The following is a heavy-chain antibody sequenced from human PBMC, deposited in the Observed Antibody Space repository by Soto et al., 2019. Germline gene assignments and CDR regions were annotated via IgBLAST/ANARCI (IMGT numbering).Heavy chain of an antibody. Sequence: GASVKVSCKASGYTFTSYDINWVRQATGQGLEWMGWMNPNSGNTGYAQKFQGRVTMTRNTSISTAYMELSSLRSEDTAPHYDFWSGPSYYYYGMDVWGQGTTVTVSS. V-gene: IGHV1-8*01. CDR2: MNPNSGNT. CDR1: GYTFTSYD. J-gene: IGHJ6*02. CDR3: FWSGPSYYYYGMDV. D-gene: IGHD3-3*01.